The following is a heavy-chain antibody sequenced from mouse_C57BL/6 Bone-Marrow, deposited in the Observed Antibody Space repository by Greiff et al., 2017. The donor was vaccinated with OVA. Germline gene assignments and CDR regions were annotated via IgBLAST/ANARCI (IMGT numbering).Heavy chain of an antibody. CDR3: AREGGTGTFFDY. V-gene: IGHV5-16*01. Sequence: EVNLVESEGGLVQPGSSMKLSCTASGFTFSDYYMAWVRQVPEKGLEWVANINYDGSSTYYLDSLKSRFIISRENAKNILYLQMSSLKSEDTATYYCAREGGTGTFFDYWGQGTTLTVSS. CDR2: INYDGSST. J-gene: IGHJ2*01. D-gene: IGHD4-1*01. CDR1: GFTFSDYY.